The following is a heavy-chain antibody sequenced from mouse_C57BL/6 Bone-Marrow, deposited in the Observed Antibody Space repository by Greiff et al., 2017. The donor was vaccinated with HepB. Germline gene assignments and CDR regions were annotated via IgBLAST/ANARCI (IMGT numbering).Heavy chain of an antibody. CDR1: GYTFTDYY. J-gene: IGHJ4*01. V-gene: IGHV1-76*01. CDR2: IYPGSGNT. CDR3: ARGRVYYAMDY. Sequence: VKVVESGAELVRPGASVKLSCKASGYTFTDYYINWVKQRPGQGLEWIARIYPGSGNTYYNEKFKGKATLTADKSSSTAYMQLSSLTSEDSAVYFCARGRVYYAMDYWGQGTSVTVSS.